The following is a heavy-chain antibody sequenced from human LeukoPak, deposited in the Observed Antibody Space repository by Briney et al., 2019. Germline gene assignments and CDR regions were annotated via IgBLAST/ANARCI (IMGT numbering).Heavy chain of an antibody. D-gene: IGHD2-15*01. CDR2: ISAYNGNT. CDR3: ARDPPRIVGVVAATNYYGMDV. CDR1: GGTFSSYA. J-gene: IGHJ6*02. V-gene: IGHV1-18*01. Sequence: ASVKVSCKASGGTFSSYAISWVRQAPGQGLEWMGWISAYNGNTNYAQKLQGRVTMTTDTSTSTAYMELRSLRSDDTAVYYCARDPPRIVGVVAATNYYGMDVWGQGTTVTVSS.